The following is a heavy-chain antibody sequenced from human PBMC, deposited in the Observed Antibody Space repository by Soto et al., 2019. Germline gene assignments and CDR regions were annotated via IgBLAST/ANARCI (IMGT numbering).Heavy chain of an antibody. V-gene: IGHV4-30-4*01. D-gene: IGHD1-26*01. J-gene: IGHJ4*02. CDR1: GGSISSGENF. CDR3: ASHGGGRWELGHAEY. CDR2: IHHSGST. Sequence: SETLSLTCTVSGGSISSGENFWNWIRQSPGKGLEWIGYIHHSGSTYYNPSLKSRLTISVDTSKNQISLKLNSVTAEDTAVYYCASHGGGRWELGHAEYWGQGTLVTVSS.